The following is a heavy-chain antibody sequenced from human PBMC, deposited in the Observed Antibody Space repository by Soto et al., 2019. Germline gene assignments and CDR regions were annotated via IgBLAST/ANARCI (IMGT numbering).Heavy chain of an antibody. CDR1: GGSISSYY. CDR2: IDNRGST. Sequence: SETLSLTCTVSGGSISSYYWSWIRQPPGMGLEWIGYIDNRGSTNYNPSLKSRVTISVDTSKNQFSLKLSSVTAADTAVYYCARMGSSGQQNFDYWGQGTLVTVSS. J-gene: IGHJ4*02. V-gene: IGHV4-59*12. CDR3: ARMGSSGQQNFDY. D-gene: IGHD6-19*01.